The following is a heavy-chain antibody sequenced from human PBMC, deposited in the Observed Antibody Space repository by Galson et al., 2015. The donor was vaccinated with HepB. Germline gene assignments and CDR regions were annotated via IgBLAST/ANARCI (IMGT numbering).Heavy chain of an antibody. D-gene: IGHD4-17*01. CDR3: ARDGPPRCAFDI. CDR1: GFTFRDYC. Sequence: SLRLSCAASGFTFRDYCMSWARQAPGEGLEWVAIIKEDGSEIYFVDYVKGRFTISRDHAKHSLYLQMTTLRAEDTAVYYCARDGPPRCAFDIWGQGTMVTVSS. J-gene: IGHJ3*02. CDR2: IKEDGSEI. V-gene: IGHV3-7*01.